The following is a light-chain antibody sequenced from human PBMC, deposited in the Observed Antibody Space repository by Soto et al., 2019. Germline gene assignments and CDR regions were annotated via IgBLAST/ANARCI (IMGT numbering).Light chain of an antibody. CDR3: QQRSSWPLT. J-gene: IGKJ4*01. V-gene: IGKV3D-20*02. Sequence: EIVMTQSPGTLSLSPGERATLSCRASQSVSSSYLAWYQQKPGQAPRLLIYDASNRATGIPARFSGSGSGTDFTLTVSSLEPEDFAVYYCQQRSSWPLTFGGGPRWIT. CDR2: DAS. CDR1: QSVSSSY.